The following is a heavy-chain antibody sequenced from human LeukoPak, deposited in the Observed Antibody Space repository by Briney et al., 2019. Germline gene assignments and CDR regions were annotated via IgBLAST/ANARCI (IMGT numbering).Heavy chain of an antibody. CDR1: GASISDYY. Sequence: SETLSLTCTVSGASISDYYWSWNRQPPGKRLEWIGYVHYSGSTNYNPSLKSRVTISVDTSNNQFSLKLSFVTASDTAVYYCARHSPWEQQLIHWFDPWGQGTLVTVSS. J-gene: IGHJ5*02. V-gene: IGHV4-59*08. D-gene: IGHD6-13*01. CDR3: ARHSPWEQQLIHWFDP. CDR2: VHYSGST.